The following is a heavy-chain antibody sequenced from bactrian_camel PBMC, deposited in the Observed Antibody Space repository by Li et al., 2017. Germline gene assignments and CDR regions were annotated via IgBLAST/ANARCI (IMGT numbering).Heavy chain of an antibody. CDR3: AAVPARLSGGAWSLRPSSFAY. D-gene: IGHD2*01. V-gene: IGHV3-2*01. CDR2: IYSDGSRT. CDR1: GFTFSNVY. Sequence: HVQLVESGGGLVQPGGSLTLSCAASGFTFSNVYMNWVRQAPGKGLEWVSSIYSDGSRTYYADSVKGRFTISKDNAKNTLYLQMDNLKPEDTAMYYCAAVPARLSGGAWSLRPSSFAYWGQGTQVTVS. J-gene: IGHJ6*01.